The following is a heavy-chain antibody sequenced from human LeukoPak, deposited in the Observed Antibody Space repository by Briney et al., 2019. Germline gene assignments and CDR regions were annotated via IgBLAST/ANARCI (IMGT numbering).Heavy chain of an antibody. V-gene: IGHV4-34*01. Sequence: SETPSLTCAVYGGSLSGYYWSWIRQPPGKGLEWIGEINHSGSTNYNPSLKSRVTISVDTSKNQFSLKLSSVTAADTAVYYCARGVVCDYWGQGTLVTVSS. D-gene: IGHD3-16*01. J-gene: IGHJ4*02. CDR1: GGSLSGYY. CDR2: INHSGST. CDR3: ARGVVCDY.